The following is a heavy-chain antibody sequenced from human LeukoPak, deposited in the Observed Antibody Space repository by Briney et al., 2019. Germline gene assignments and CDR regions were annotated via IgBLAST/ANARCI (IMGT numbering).Heavy chain of an antibody. Sequence: GGSLRLSCAASGFTFSNYWMHWVRQAPGKGLVWVSRINGDGSTTNYADSVKGRFTISRDNSKNTLYLQMNSLRPEDTAVYFCAKERYILDYWGQGTLVTVSS. CDR1: GFTFSNYW. D-gene: IGHD1-14*01. J-gene: IGHJ4*02. CDR3: AKERYILDY. CDR2: INGDGSTT. V-gene: IGHV3-74*01.